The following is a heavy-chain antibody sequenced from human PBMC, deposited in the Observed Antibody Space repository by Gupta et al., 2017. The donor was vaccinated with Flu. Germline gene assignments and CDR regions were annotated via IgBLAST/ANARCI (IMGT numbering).Heavy chain of an antibody. J-gene: IGHJ3*01. Sequence: EVQLVESGGGLVKPGGSLRLSCAASGLIFGTYFISWVRQAPGKGLEWVSSISSSSSYIYYTDSVKGRFTISRDNAKNSLSLQLNSLRVEDTAVYYCVRHFSDRDAFDVWGQGTMVTVFS. V-gene: IGHV3-21*02. CDR1: GLIFGTYF. D-gene: IGHD3-22*01. CDR2: ISSSSSYI. CDR3: VRHFSDRDAFDV.